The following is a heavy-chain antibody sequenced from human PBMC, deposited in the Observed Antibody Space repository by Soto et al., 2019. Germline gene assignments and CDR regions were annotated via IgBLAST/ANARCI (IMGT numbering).Heavy chain of an antibody. J-gene: IGHJ3*02. V-gene: IGHV1-3*01. Sequence: QVQLVQSGAEVKKPGASVKVSCKASGYTFTSYDMHWVRQAPGQRLAWMGWINAGNGNTKYSQKFQGRVTITRDTSASTAYMELSSLRSEDTAVYYCATLAPLHDCGDSGDAFDIWGQGTMVTVSS. CDR3: ATLAPLHDCGDSGDAFDI. CDR1: GYTFTSYD. CDR2: INAGNGNT. D-gene: IGHD4-17*01.